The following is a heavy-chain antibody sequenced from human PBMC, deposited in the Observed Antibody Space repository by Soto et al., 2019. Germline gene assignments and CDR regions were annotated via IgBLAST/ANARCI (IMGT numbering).Heavy chain of an antibody. CDR1: GFSLSTGPAG. J-gene: IGHJ5*02. CDR2: IYWDDDR. D-gene: IGHD2-21*02. Sequence: QITLKESGPPLLKPTQTLTLTCSFSGFSLSTGPAGVGWIRQPPGKALEWLAVIYWDDDRRYSPSLKSRLTITKDTSKDQVVLTMTNMDPVDTGTYYCAHTRGGGNSAWFDPWGQGTLVTVSS. V-gene: IGHV2-5*02. CDR3: AHTRGGGNSAWFDP.